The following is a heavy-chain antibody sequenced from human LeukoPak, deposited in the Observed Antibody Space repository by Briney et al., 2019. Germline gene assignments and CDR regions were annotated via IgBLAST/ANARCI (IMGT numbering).Heavy chain of an antibody. CDR3: ARGPIGEYYYDSSGYDPNFDY. Sequence: PGGSLRLSCAASGFTFSSYGMHWVRQAPGKGLEWLAVIWYDGSNKYYADSVKGRFTISRDNSKNTLYLQMNSLRAEDTAVYYCARGPIGEYYYDSSGYDPNFDYWGQGTLVTVSS. CDR2: IWYDGSNK. D-gene: IGHD3-22*01. CDR1: GFTFSSYG. V-gene: IGHV3-33*01. J-gene: IGHJ4*02.